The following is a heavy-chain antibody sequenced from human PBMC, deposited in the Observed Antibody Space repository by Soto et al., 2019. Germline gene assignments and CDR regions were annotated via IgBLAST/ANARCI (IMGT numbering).Heavy chain of an antibody. V-gene: IGHV1-18*01. CDR3: ARLLTEGATYREDAFDV. CDR2: ISTFNGKT. D-gene: IGHD1-26*01. J-gene: IGHJ3*01. CDR1: RYTFTSHG. Sequence: QVQLMQSGGEVQEPGASVKLSCTTSRYTFTSHGISWVRQAPGQGLEWMGWISTFNGKTDYAQKFQGRVTMTADTRTNTAYMELRSLRSDDTALYVCARLLTEGATYREDAFDVWGQGAKVTVSS.